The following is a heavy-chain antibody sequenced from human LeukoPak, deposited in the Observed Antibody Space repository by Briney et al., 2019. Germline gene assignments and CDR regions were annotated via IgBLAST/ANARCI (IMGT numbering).Heavy chain of an antibody. CDR3: ARDSSARYSSSWYVVGDFDY. Sequence: KPSETLSLTCTVSGYSISTNNYWGWIRQPPGKGLEWIGSLYHSGSTYYNPSLKSRVTISVDTSKNQFSLRMNSLTAADTAVYYCARDSSARYSSSWYVVGDFDYWGQGTPVTVSS. CDR1: GYSISTNNY. CDR2: LYHSGST. V-gene: IGHV4-38-2*02. D-gene: IGHD6-13*01. J-gene: IGHJ4*02.